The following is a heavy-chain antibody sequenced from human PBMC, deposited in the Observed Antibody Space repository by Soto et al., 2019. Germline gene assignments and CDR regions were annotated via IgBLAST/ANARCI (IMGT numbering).Heavy chain of an antibody. V-gene: IGHV3-30*18. CDR3: TKPRSSLQWPPFDP. CDR2: SSPDGSSQ. D-gene: IGHD6-19*01. Sequence: QVKLVESGGAVVQPGRSLRLSCEASGFTFRSFGMHWVRQTPDKGLEWVSVSSPDGSSQDYADSVKGRFFTSRDNSRNTLYLQMNSLRIEDTGVYYCTKPRSSLQWPPFDPWGPGTLVTVSS. J-gene: IGHJ5*02. CDR1: GFTFRSFG.